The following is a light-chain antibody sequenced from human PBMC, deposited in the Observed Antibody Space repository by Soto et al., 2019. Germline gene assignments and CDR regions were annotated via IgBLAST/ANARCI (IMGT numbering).Light chain of an antibody. CDR1: QSVSSNF. V-gene: IGKV3-20*01. CDR2: GAS. Sequence: EIVVTQSPGTLSLSPGERATLSCKASQSVSSNFLAWYHRKPGQAPRLLIYGASYRATDIPYRFSGSGSGTDFTLTITRREPEDFAVYYCQQYGTSPPTFGQGTKVEI. J-gene: IGKJ1*01. CDR3: QQYGTSPPT.